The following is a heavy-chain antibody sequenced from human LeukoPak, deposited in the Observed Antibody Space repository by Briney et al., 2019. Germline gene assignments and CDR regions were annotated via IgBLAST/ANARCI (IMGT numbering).Heavy chain of an antibody. CDR3: ARGNLRGGYW. D-gene: IGHD2-8*02. J-gene: IGHJ4*02. CDR2: ITSSGRYI. Sequence: PGGSLRLSCAASGFTFSSYSMNWVRQAPGKGLEWVSSITSSGRYIYYADSVKGRFTISRDNSENSLYLQMDSLTAEDTAVYYCARGNLRGGYWWGQGTLVTVSS. V-gene: IGHV3-21*01. CDR1: GFTFSSYS.